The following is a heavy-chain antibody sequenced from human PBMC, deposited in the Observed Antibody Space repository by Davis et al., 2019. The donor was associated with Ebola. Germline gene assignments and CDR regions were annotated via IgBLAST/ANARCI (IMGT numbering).Heavy chain of an antibody. CDR3: TKEDHYYFYAMDV. J-gene: IGHJ6*02. V-gene: IGHV3-49*02. CDR2: IRSKAFGGTT. Sequence: GESLKISCTASGFTFEYYAVNWVRQAPGKGLEWVGFIRSKAFGGTTEYGASVKGRFTISRDDSKSIAYLQMNSLKTEDSAVYYCTKEDHYYFYAMDVWGQGTTVIVSS. CDR1: GFTFEYYA.